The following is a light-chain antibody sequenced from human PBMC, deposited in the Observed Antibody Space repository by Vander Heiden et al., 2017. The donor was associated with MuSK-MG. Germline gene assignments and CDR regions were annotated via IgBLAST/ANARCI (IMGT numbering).Light chain of an antibody. CDR2: DAS. CDR3: QQRSNCPLT. Sequence: EIVLTQSPATLSLSPGERGTLSCRASQSVSSYLAWYQQKPGQAPRPLIYDASNRATGIPARFSGSGSGTDFTLTISSLEPEDFAVYYCQQRSNCPLTFGGGTKVEIK. V-gene: IGKV3-11*01. J-gene: IGKJ4*01. CDR1: QSVSSY.